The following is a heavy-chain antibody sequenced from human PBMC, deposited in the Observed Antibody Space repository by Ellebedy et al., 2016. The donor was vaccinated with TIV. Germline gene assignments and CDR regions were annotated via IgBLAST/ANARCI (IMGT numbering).Heavy chain of an antibody. Sequence: SETLSLTXTVSGGSISSYYWSWIRQPPGKGLEWIGYIYYSGSTNYNPSLKSRVTISVDTSKNQFSLKLSSVTAADTAVYYCATTGYSSGWYSNWGQGTLVTVSS. J-gene: IGHJ4*02. CDR2: IYYSGST. V-gene: IGHV4-59*01. CDR3: ATTGYSSGWYSN. D-gene: IGHD6-19*01. CDR1: GGSISSYY.